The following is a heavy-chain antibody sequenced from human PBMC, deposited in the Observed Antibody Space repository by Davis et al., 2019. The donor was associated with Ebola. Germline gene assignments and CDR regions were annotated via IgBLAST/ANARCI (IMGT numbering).Heavy chain of an antibody. CDR2: ISYDGSNK. CDR3: ARDATVTGFLFWYFDY. CDR1: GFTFSSYA. V-gene: IGHV3-30-3*01. Sequence: GESLKISCAASGFTFSSYAMHWVRQAPGKGLEWVAVISYDGSNKYYADSVKGRFTISRDNSKNTLYLQMNSLRAEDTAVYYCARDATVTGFLFWYFDYWGQGTLVTVSS. J-gene: IGHJ4*02. D-gene: IGHD4-11*01.